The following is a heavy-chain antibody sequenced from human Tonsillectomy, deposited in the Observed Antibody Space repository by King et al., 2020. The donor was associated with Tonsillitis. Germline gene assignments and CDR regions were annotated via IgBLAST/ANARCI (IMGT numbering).Heavy chain of an antibody. V-gene: IGHV3-30*18. Sequence: VQLVESGGGVVQPGRSLRLSCAASGFTFSSYGMHWVRQAPGKGLEWVAVISYDGSNKYYADSVKGRFTISRDNSKNTLYLQMNSLRAEDTAVYYCAKDHPLLATVTTSYWGYWGQGTLVTVSS. CDR1: GFTFSSYG. J-gene: IGHJ4*02. D-gene: IGHD4-11*01. CDR3: AKDHPLLATVTTSYWGY. CDR2: ISYDGSNK.